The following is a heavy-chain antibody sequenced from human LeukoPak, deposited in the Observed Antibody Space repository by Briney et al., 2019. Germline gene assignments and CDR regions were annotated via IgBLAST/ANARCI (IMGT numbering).Heavy chain of an antibody. CDR3: ARDLGGGELPIALH. V-gene: IGHV1-46*01. CDR2: INPSGGST. Sequence: GASVKVSCKASAYTFTNYFMHWVRQAPGQGLEWMGIINPSGGSTTYAEKFQDRVTMTRDTPTSTVYMELSSLRSEDTAAYYCARDLGGGELPIALHWGQGTLLIVSS. D-gene: IGHD1-26*01. J-gene: IGHJ4*02. CDR1: AYTFTNYF.